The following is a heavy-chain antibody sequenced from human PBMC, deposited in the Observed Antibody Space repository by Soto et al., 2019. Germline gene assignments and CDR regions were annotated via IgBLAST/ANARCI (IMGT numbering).Heavy chain of an antibody. CDR2: LSYDGSTK. V-gene: IGHV3-30-3*01. CDR1: GFTFNRNT. J-gene: IGHJ4*02. Sequence: QVQLVESGGGVVQPGRSLRLSCAASGFTFNRNTMHWFRQAPGKGLEWVAVLSYDGSTKYYADSVKGRFTISRDNSKNTLYLQMNSLRAEDTAVYYCARGVGAITYYFDYWGQGTLVTVSS. D-gene: IGHD1-26*01. CDR3: ARGVGAITYYFDY.